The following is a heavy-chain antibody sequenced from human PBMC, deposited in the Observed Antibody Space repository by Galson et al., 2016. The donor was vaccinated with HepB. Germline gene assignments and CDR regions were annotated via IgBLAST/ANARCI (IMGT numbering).Heavy chain of an antibody. D-gene: IGHD3-10*01. J-gene: IGHJ4*02. CDR3: ARGPPYGEFDY. CDR1: GFTFSSYW. Sequence: SLRLSCAASGFTFSSYWMHWVRQAPGKGLVWVPRINSDGSSTTYAGSVKGRFTISRDNAKNTLYLQMNGLKAEDTAVYYCARGPPYGEFDYWGQGTLVTVSS. CDR2: INSDGSST. V-gene: IGHV3-74*01.